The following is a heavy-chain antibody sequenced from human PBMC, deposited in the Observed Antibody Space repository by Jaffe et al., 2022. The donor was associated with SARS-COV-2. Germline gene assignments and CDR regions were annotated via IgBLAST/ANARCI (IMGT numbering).Heavy chain of an antibody. V-gene: IGHV4-59*01. CDR2: IYYSGST. Sequence: QVQLQESGPGLVKPSETLSLTCSVSGGSISGYYWSWIRQPPGKGLEWIGYIYYSGSTTYNPSLQSRVTISVDTSRNQFSLKVSSVTAADTAVYYCARFGVLSSGKHYMDVWGKGTTVTVSS. CDR1: GGSISGYY. CDR3: ARFGVLSSGKHYMDV. J-gene: IGHJ6*03. D-gene: IGHD3-10*01.